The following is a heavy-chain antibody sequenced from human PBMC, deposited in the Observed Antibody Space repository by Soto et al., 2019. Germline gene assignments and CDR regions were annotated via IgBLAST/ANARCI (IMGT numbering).Heavy chain of an antibody. CDR2: ISGSGGST. D-gene: IGHD6-19*01. CDR3: ARRSSGCDY. J-gene: IGHJ4*02. V-gene: IGHV3-23*01. CDR1: GFTFSSYA. Sequence: EVQLLESGGGLVQPGGSLRLSCAASGFTFSSYAMSWVRQAPGKGLEWVAAISGSGGSTYYADSVKGRFTISRDNSKNALYLQMSSLRAEDAAVYYCARRSSGCDYGGRGTLVTVSS.